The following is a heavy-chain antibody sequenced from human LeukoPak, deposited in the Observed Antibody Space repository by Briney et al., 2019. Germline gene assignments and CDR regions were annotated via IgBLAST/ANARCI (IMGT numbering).Heavy chain of an antibody. CDR3: AKAAYTSSFRSIDY. CDR2: ISGRGFSI. CDR1: GITFASSG. Sequence: GGSLRLSCAASGITFASSGMSWGRQAPGKGLGWVSVISGRGFSIYYADSVKGRFTISRDNSKNTLYLQMNSLRAEDTAVYYCAKAAYTSSFRSIDYWGQGTLVSVSS. D-gene: IGHD1-1*01. V-gene: IGHV3-23*01. J-gene: IGHJ4*02.